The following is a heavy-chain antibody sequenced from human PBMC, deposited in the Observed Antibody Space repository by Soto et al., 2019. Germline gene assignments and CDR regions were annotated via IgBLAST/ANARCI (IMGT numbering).Heavy chain of an antibody. CDR1: GGTFSSYA. CDR3: AGEVTYYYGSGSHPPTG. J-gene: IGHJ4*02. D-gene: IGHD3-10*01. V-gene: IGHV1-69*13. Sequence: SVKVSCKASGGTFSSYAISWVRQAPGQGLEWMGGIIPIFGTANYAQKFQGRVTITADESTSTAYMELSSLRSEDTAVYYCAGEVTYYYGSGSHPPTGWGQGTLVTVSS. CDR2: IIPIFGTA.